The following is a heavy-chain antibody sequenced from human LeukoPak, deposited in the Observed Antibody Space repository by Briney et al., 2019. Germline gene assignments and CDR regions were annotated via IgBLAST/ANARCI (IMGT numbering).Heavy chain of an antibody. CDR3: AREGSSEAFDI. CDR1: GFTFSSYS. CDR2: ISSGSSYI. J-gene: IGHJ3*02. V-gene: IGHV3-21*01. Sequence: GGSLRLSCAASGFTFSSYSMNRVRQAPGKGLEWVSSISSGSSYISYADSVKGRFTISRDNAKNSLYLQMNSLRAEDTAVYFCAREGSSEAFDIWGQGTMVTVSS. D-gene: IGHD2-15*01.